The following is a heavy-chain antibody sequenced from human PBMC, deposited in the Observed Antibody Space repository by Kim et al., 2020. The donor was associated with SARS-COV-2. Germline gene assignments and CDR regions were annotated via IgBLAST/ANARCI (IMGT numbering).Heavy chain of an antibody. Sequence: GGSLRLSCAASGFTFSSYAMSWVRQAPGKGLEWVSAISGSGGSTYYADSVKGRFTISRDNSKNTLYLQMNSLRAEDTAVYYCAKDVGTYCGGDCYPGVDPWGQGTLVTVSS. J-gene: IGHJ5*02. CDR2: ISGSGGST. CDR1: GFTFSSYA. CDR3: AKDVGTYCGGDCYPGVDP. V-gene: IGHV3-23*01. D-gene: IGHD2-21*02.